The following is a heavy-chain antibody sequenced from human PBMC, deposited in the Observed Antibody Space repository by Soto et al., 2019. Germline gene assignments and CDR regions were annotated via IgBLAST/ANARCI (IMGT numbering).Heavy chain of an antibody. CDR3: ARGPTEEKVDS. V-gene: IGHV4-30-4*01. CDR1: GASIYNCGYF. Sequence: QVQLQESGPGLVSPSQTLSLTCSVSGASIYNCGYFWSWIRQSPGKGLEWIGHIHNSGRPYNNPSLNSRVTISADTSTNKFSLALTSVTAADTAMYYCARGPTEEKVDSWGQGILVTVSS. J-gene: IGHJ4*02. CDR2: IHNSGRP.